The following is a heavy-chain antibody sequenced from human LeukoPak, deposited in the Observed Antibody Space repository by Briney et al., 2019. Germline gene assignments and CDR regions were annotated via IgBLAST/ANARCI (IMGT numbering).Heavy chain of an antibody. Sequence: GASVKVSCKVSGYTLTELSMHWVRQAPGKGLEWMGGFDPEDGETIYAQKFQGRVTMTEDTSTDTAYMELSSLRSEGTAVYYCARVFPRIAVAGPNKYFDYWGQGTLVTVSS. CDR1: GYTLTELS. J-gene: IGHJ4*02. CDR3: ARVFPRIAVAGPNKYFDY. D-gene: IGHD6-19*01. CDR2: FDPEDGET. V-gene: IGHV1-24*01.